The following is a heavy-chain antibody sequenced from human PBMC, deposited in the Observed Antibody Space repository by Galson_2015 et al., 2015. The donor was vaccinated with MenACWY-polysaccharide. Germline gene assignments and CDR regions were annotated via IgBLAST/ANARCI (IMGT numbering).Heavy chain of an antibody. V-gene: IGHV4-34*01. CDR1: GGSFSGYY. CDR3: ARVRWGYSYGYFNIDQ. Sequence: SLTCGVSGGSFSGYYWSWIRQSPGKGLEWIGEINQSGVANYNPSLKSRATISIETSKNQVSLKVTSLTAADTAVYYCARVRWGYSYGYFNIDQWGQGTLVTVSS. J-gene: IGHJ4*02. D-gene: IGHD5-18*01. CDR2: INQSGVA.